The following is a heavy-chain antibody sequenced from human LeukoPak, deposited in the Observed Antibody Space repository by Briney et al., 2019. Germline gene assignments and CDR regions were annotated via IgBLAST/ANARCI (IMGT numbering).Heavy chain of an antibody. J-gene: IGHJ6*02. CDR1: GYTFTSYY. Sequence: ASVKVSFKASGYTFTSYYMHWVRQAPGQGLEWMGWINPNSGGTNYAQKFQGRVTMTRDTSISTAYMELSRLRSDDTAVYYCARDGADSSKDSYYYYGMDVWGQGTTVTVSS. CDR3: ARDGADSSKDSYYYYGMDV. D-gene: IGHD6-13*01. V-gene: IGHV1-2*02. CDR2: INPNSGGT.